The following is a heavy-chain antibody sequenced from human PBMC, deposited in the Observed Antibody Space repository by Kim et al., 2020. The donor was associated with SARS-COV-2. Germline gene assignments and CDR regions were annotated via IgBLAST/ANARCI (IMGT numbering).Heavy chain of an antibody. J-gene: IGHJ6*01. V-gene: IGHV3-9*01. CDR3: AKAEYYDYVWGSYRYDY. D-gene: IGHD3-16*02. CDR1: GFTFDDYA. Sequence: GWSLRLSCAASGFTFDDYAMHWVRQAPGKGLEWVSGISWNSGSIGYADSVKGRFTISRDNAKNSLYLQMNSLRAEDTALYYCAKAEYYDYVWGSYRYDY. CDR2: ISWNSGSI.